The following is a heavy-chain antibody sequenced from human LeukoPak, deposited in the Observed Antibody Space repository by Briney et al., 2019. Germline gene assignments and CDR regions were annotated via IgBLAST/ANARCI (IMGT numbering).Heavy chain of an antibody. V-gene: IGHV1-69*04. Sequence: SVKVSCKASGGTFLNYAFSWVRQAPGQGREWMGRIIPILGIANYAQKFQGRVTITADKSTSTAYMELSSLRSEDTAVYYCARGKEDYDSSGYYYRHAFDIWGQGTMVTVSS. D-gene: IGHD3-22*01. CDR1: GGTFLNYA. J-gene: IGHJ3*02. CDR2: IIPILGIA. CDR3: ARGKEDYDSSGYYYRHAFDI.